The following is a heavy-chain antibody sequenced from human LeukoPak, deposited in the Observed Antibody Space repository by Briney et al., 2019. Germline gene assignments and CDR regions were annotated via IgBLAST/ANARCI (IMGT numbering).Heavy chain of an antibody. CDR3: ARVYGLGGGRWDYFDY. J-gene: IGHJ4*02. D-gene: IGHD2-15*01. Sequence: ASVKVSCKASGYTFTSYGISWVRQAPGQGLVWMGWISAYNGNTNYAQKLQGRVTMTTDTSTSTAYMELRSLRSDDTAVYYCARVYGLGGGRWDYFDYWGQGTLVTVSS. CDR1: GYTFTSYG. CDR2: ISAYNGNT. V-gene: IGHV1-18*01.